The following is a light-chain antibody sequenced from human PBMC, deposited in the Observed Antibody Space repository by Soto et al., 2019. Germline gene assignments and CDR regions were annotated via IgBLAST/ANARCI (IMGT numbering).Light chain of an antibody. CDR1: SSDIGDTHY. CDR2: EVS. J-gene: IGLJ1*01. CDR3: SSYAGRDTVV. V-gene: IGLV2-8*01. Sequence: QSALTQPPSASGSRGQSVTVSCTGTSSDIGDTHYVSWYQQHPGKAPKLMVYEVSKRPSGVPDRFSGSKSGNTASLTVSGLLAEDEGDYYCSSYAGRDTVVFGSGTKVTVL.